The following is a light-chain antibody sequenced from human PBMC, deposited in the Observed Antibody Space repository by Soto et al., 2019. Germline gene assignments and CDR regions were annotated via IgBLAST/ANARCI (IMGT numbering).Light chain of an antibody. CDR3: QQRSNLIT. CDR1: QRVSSY. J-gene: IGKJ5*01. CDR2: DAS. V-gene: IGKV3-11*01. Sequence: EIVLTQSPATLSLSPGESATLSCRASQRVSSYLAWYQQKPGQAPRLLIYDASNRAPGIPARFSGSGSGTDFTLTISSLEPEDFPVYYCQQRSNLITFGQGTRREIK.